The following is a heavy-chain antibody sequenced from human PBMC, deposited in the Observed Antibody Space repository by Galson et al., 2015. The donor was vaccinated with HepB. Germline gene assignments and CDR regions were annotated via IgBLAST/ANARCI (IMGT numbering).Heavy chain of an antibody. Sequence: SLRLSCAASGFTFSDYSMNWVRQAPGKGLEWVSSISSRSTFIHYADSVRARFTISRDDAKNSVYLQLNSLRAEDTAVYYCSRGAGIRSAGAKYFDCWGRGTLVTVSS. V-gene: IGHV3-21*01. D-gene: IGHD3-10*01. J-gene: IGHJ4*02. CDR2: ISSRSTFI. CDR3: SRGAGIRSAGAKYFDC. CDR1: GFTFSDYS.